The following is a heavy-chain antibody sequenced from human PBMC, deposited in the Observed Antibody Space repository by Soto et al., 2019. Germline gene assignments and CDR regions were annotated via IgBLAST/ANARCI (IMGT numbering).Heavy chain of an antibody. V-gene: IGHV1-3*01. CDR3: ARARGYSYGLKGWFDP. D-gene: IGHD5-18*01. J-gene: IGHJ5*02. CDR2: INAGNGNT. Sequence: GASVKVSCKASGYTFTSYAMHWVRQAPGQRLEWMGWINAGNGNTEYSQKFQGRVTITRDTSASTAYMELSSLRSEDTAVYYCARARGYSYGLKGWFDPWGQGTLVTVSS. CDR1: GYTFTSYA.